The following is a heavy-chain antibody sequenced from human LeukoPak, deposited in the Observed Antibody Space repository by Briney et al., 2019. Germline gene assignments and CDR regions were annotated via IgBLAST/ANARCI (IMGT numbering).Heavy chain of an antibody. CDR3: AGYSSSARYYFDY. CDR1: GGSISRYY. V-gene: IGHV4-59*01. Sequence: SETLSLTCIVSGGSISRYYWSWIRQPPGKGLEWIGYIYYSGSTNYNPSLKSRVTISVDTFKNQFSLKLSSVTAADTAVYYCAGYSSSARYYFDYWGQGTLVTVSS. CDR2: IYYSGST. D-gene: IGHD6-13*01. J-gene: IGHJ4*02.